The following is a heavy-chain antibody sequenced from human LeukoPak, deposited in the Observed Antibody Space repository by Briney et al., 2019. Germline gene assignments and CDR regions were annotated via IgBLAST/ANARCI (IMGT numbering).Heavy chain of an antibody. V-gene: IGHV4-59*08. D-gene: IGHD3-9*01. CDR2: FYNTGSA. J-gene: IGHJ3*01. Sequence: PSETLSLTCTVSGGSISNHYWSWIRQPPGKGLEWIGSFYNTGSANYSPSLKSRVTTSLDTSKNQFSLKLSSVTAIDTAVYYCARHSYLTGYYMAFDVWGQGTMVTVSS. CDR3: ARHSYLTGYYMAFDV. CDR1: GGSISNHY.